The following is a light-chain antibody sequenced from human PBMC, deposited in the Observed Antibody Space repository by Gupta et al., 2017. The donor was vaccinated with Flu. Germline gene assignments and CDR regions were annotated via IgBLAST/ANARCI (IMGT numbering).Light chain of an antibody. Sequence: ETVLMQSPGTLSLSPGERATLSCRASQSISNYLAWYQQKPGQAPRLLISGASSRATGIPDRFSGSGSGKDFALTSSRREHEDFAVYYWQQYGTSPTFGQGTKLEIK. CDR3: QQYGTSPT. J-gene: IGKJ2*01. CDR2: GAS. CDR1: QSISNY. V-gene: IGKV3-20*01.